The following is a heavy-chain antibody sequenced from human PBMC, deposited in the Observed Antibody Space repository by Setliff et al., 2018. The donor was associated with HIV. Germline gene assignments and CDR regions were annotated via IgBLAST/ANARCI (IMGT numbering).Heavy chain of an antibody. CDR3: ARIATYYDTSGYLIPYYFDY. D-gene: IGHD3-22*01. V-gene: IGHV4-4*02. J-gene: IGHJ4*02. Sequence: ASETLSHTCVVSGGSISTSKWWSWVRQPPGKGLEWIGEIYHSGSTNYNSSLKSRVTISVDKSKNLFSLKLSSVTAADTAMYYCARIATYYDTSGYLIPYYFDYWGQGTLVTVSS. CDR2: IYHSGST. CDR1: GGSISTSKW.